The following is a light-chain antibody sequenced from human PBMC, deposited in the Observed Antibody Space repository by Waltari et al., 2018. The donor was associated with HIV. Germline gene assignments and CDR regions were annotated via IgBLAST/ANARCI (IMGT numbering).Light chain of an antibody. CDR3: VAWDDSLSGYV. CDR1: SSNVGSKP. J-gene: IGLJ1*01. V-gene: IGLV1-47*01. CDR2: RDY. Sequence: QSVLTQPPSASGTLGQSVTISCPGSSSNVGSKPVYWFQQVSGTAPKLLIYRDYQRRSGIPDRFSGATSGASASRTISGLRSEDEADYYCVAWDDSLSGYVFGTGTKVSVL.